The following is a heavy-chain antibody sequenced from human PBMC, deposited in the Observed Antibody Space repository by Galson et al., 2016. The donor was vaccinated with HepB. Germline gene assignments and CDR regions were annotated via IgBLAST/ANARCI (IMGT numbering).Heavy chain of an antibody. Sequence: SLRLSCAASGFTFSDHYIDWVRQAPGKGLEWIGRSRHKRYSYSTVYAASVKGRFSVSRDASKDSLYLQMNSLETDDTAVYYCVSVRGATDGYNPYDSWGRGTLVTVSS. D-gene: IGHD5-24*01. CDR1: GFTFSDHY. CDR3: VSVRGATDGYNPYDS. V-gene: IGHV3-72*01. CDR2: SRHKRYSYST. J-gene: IGHJ4*02.